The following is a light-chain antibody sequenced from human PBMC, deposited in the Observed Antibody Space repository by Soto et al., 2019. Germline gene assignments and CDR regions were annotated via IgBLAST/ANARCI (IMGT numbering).Light chain of an antibody. CDR1: QSVTSNY. CDR2: GAS. V-gene: IGKV3-20*01. CDR3: QQYGTSPRVT. Sequence: PGARATLSCRAGQSVTSNYLAWYQQKPGQAPRLLIYGASVRAAGIPDRFSGSGSGTDFTLTISRLEPEDFAVYYCQQYGTSPRVTFGQGTRLEIK. J-gene: IGKJ5*01.